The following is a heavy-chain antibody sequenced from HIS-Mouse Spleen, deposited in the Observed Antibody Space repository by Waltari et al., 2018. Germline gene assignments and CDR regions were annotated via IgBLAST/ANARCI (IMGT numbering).Heavy chain of an antibody. V-gene: IGHV3-30*18. CDR3: AKASSGWLDY. CDR2: ISYDGSNK. J-gene: IGHJ4*02. CDR1: GFTFSSSG. D-gene: IGHD6-19*01. Sequence: QVQLVESGGCGVQPGRSLRLSCAASGFTFSSSGMYWVRQAHGKGLEWVAVISYDGSNKYYADSVKGRFTISRDNSKNTLYLQMNSLRAEDTAVYYCAKASSGWLDYWGQGTLVTVSS.